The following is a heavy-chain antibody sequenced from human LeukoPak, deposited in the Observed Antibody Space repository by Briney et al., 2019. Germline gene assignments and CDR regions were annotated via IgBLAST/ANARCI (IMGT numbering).Heavy chain of an antibody. D-gene: IGHD2-2*01. CDR2: FDPEDGET. V-gene: IGHV1-24*01. CDR1: GYTLTVLS. Sequence: GASVKVSCKVSGYTLTVLSMHWVRQAPGKGLEWMGGFDPEDGETIYAQKFQGRVTMTEDTSTDTAYMELSSLRSEDTAVYYCATGGTSWTDEFDYWGQGTLVTVSS. J-gene: IGHJ4*02. CDR3: ATGGTSWTDEFDY.